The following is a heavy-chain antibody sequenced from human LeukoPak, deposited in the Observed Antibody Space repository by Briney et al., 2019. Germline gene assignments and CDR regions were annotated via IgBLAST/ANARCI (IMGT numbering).Heavy chain of an antibody. J-gene: IGHJ4*02. CDR1: GFTFNNYG. Sequence: PGGSLRLSCAASGFTFNNYGMHWVRQAPGKGLEWVAVISYDGRNKHYPDSVKGPFTISRDISTDTLWLQMDSLRTEDTAVYYCAKGPLRGTAAAIDYWGQGTLVTVSS. V-gene: IGHV3-30*18. CDR2: ISYDGRNK. CDR3: AKGPLRGTAAAIDY. D-gene: IGHD2-2*01.